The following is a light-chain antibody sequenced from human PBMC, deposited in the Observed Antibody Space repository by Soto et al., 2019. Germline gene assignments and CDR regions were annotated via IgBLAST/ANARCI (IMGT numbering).Light chain of an antibody. CDR2: EVS. V-gene: IGLV2-14*01. Sequence: QFVLTQPASVSGSPGQSITLSCTGTSSDVGGYNYVSWYQQHPGKAPKLMLYEVSNRPSGVSFRFSGSKSGNTASLTISGLQDEQEADYSCSSYNSRSTYVFGTGTKVTV. J-gene: IGLJ1*01. CDR1: SSDVGGYNY. CDR3: SSYNSRSTYV.